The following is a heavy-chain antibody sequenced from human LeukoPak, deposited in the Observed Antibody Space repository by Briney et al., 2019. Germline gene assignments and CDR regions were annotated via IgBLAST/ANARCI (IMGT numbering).Heavy chain of an antibody. Sequence: GGSLRLSCAASGFTVSSNYMSWVRQAPGKGLEWVSVIYSGGSTYYADSVKGRFTISRDNSKNTLYLQMNSLRAEDTAVYYCAKGKGSSGYYFDYWGQGTLVTVSS. J-gene: IGHJ4*02. CDR3: AKGKGSSGYYFDY. V-gene: IGHV3-66*01. D-gene: IGHD6-6*01. CDR1: GFTVSSNY. CDR2: IYSGGST.